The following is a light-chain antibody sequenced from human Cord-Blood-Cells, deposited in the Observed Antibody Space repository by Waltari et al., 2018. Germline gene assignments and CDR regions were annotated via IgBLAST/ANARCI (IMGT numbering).Light chain of an antibody. Sequence: QSALTQPASVSGSPGPSITISCTGTSSDVGGYNYVSWYQQHPGKAPKRMIYDVSNRPSGVSNRFSGSKSGNTASLTISGLQAEDEADYYCISYTSSSTLVFGTGTKVTVL. CDR3: ISYTSSSTLV. CDR2: DVS. J-gene: IGLJ1*01. CDR1: SSDVGGYNY. V-gene: IGLV2-14*03.